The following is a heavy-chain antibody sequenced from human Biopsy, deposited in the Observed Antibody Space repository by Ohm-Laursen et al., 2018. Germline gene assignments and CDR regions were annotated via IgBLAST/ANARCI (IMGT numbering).Heavy chain of an antibody. CDR1: GGSIISYY. CDR3: ARTPRDSFWSGSYKRGLWFDP. J-gene: IGHJ5*02. CDR2: VYNGGIT. V-gene: IGHV4-59*07. D-gene: IGHD3-3*01. Sequence: SDTLSLTCRVSGGSIISYYWTWFRQPPGKGLEWIGHVYNGGITNYNPSLKSRATISKDTSKNQFSLQVNSVTAADTAVYYCARTPRDSFWSGSYKRGLWFDPWGQGTLVIVSS.